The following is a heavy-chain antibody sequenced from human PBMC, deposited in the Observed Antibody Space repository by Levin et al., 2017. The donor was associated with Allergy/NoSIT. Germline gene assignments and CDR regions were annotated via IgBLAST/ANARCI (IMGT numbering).Heavy chain of an antibody. CDR1: GGSVSSGSYY. CDR3: ARDASHYYGSGSYWFDP. D-gene: IGHD3-10*01. CDR2: IYYSGST. V-gene: IGHV4-61*01. J-gene: IGHJ5*02. Sequence: SETLSLTCTVSGGSVSSGSYYWSWIRQPPGKGLEWIGYIYYSGSTNYNPSLKSRVTISVDTSKNQFSLKLSSVTAADTAVYYCARDASHYYGSGSYWFDPWGQGTLVTVSS.